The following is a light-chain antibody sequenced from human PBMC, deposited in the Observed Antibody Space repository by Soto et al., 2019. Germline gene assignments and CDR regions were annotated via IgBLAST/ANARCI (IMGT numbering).Light chain of an antibody. J-gene: IGLJ2*01. CDR1: SSDVGAYNC. CDR2: DVS. Sequence: QSVLTQPASVSGSPGQSVTISCTGTSSDVGAYNCVSWYQQHPGKVPKLMIFDVSDRPSGVSNRFSGSKSGNTASLTISGLQAEDEADYYCSSCTNRRILIFGGGTKVTVL. CDR3: SSCTNRRILI. V-gene: IGLV2-14*03.